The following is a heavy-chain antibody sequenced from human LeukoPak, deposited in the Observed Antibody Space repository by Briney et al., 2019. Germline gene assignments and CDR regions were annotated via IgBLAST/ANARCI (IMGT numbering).Heavy chain of an antibody. V-gene: IGHV3-7*05. Sequence: GGSLRLSCAASGFTFSSYWMRWVRQAPGKGLEWVANIKQDGSEKYYVDSVKGRFTISRDNAKNSLYLQMNSLRAEDTAVYYCARDRWELLQGDYYYYYGMDVWGQGTTVTVSS. CDR3: ARDRWELLQGDYYYYYGMDV. CDR1: GFTFSSYW. J-gene: IGHJ6*02. D-gene: IGHD1-26*01. CDR2: IKQDGSEK.